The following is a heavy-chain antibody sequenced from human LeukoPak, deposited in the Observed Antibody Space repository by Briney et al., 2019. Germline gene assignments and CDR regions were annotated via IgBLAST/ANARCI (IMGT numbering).Heavy chain of an antibody. Sequence: SETLSLTCTVSGGSVSSGSYFWSWIRQPPGKGLEWIGYIYYSGSTNYNPSLKSRVTISKDTSKNQFSLKLSSVTAADTAVYYCAREAHCSGGSCYYADYWGQGNLVTVS. CDR3: AREAHCSGGSCYYADY. CDR2: IYYSGST. J-gene: IGHJ4*02. CDR1: GGSVSSGSYF. V-gene: IGHV4-61*01. D-gene: IGHD2-15*01.